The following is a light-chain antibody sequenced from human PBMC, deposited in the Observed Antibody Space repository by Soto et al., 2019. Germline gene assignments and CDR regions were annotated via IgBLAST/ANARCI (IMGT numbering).Light chain of an antibody. CDR1: QSVSSNH. V-gene: IGKV3-20*01. Sequence: EIVLTQSPGTLSLSPGERATLSCRASQSVSSNHLAWFQHKPGQAPRLLIYDASRRATGIPDRFRGSGSGTDFTLTISSLEPEDFAVYYCQQCDSTPPWTFGQGTKVDIK. J-gene: IGKJ1*01. CDR2: DAS. CDR3: QQCDSTPPWT.